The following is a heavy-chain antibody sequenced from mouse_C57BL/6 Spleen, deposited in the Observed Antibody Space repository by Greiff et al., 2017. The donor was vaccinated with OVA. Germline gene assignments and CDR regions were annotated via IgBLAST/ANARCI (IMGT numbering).Heavy chain of an antibody. D-gene: IGHD3-1*01. CDR2: IDPETGGT. J-gene: IGHJ2*01. V-gene: IGHV1-15*01. Sequence: QVQLQQSGAELVRPGASVTLSCKASGYTFTDYEMHWVKQTPVHGLEWIGAIDPETGGTAYNQKFKGKAILTADKSSSTAYMELRSLTSADSAVYYCTRSGYSGNYWGQGTTLTVSS. CDR1: GYTFTDYE. CDR3: TRSGYSGNY.